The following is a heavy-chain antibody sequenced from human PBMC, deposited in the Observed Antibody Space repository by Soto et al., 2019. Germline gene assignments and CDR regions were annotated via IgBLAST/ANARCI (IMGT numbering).Heavy chain of an antibody. V-gene: IGHV3-21*06. CDR2: ISSTTNYI. J-gene: IGHJ4*02. Sequence: EVQLVESGGGLVKPGGSLRLSCVACGFTYTRYIMNWVRQAPGKGLEWVSSISSTTNYIYYGDSMKGRFTISRDNAKNSLYLEMNSLRAEDTAVYYCARESEDLTSNFDYWGQGTLVTVSS. CDR3: ARESEDLTSNFDY. CDR1: GFTYTRYI.